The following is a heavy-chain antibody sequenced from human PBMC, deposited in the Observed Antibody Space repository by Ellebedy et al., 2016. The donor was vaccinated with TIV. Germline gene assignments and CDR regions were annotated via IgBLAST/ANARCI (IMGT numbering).Heavy chain of an antibody. CDR1: GYTFTSYY. J-gene: IGHJ4*02. D-gene: IGHD3-22*01. CDR3: ARGDNYYYDSSGYYYTY. V-gene: IGHV1-46*01. CDR2: INPTTGNS. Sequence: ASVKVSCKASGYTFTSYYFYWVRQAPGQGLEWMGIINPTTGNSNYAQKFQGRVTMPRDTSTSTVYMELSSLRSEDTAVYYCARGDNYYYDSSGYYYTYWGQGTLVTVSS.